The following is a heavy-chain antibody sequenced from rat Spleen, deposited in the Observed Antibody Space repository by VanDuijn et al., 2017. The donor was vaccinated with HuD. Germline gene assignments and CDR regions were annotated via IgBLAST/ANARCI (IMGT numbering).Heavy chain of an antibody. CDR3: ARAGSAAISLGNWFAY. Sequence: QVQLKESGPGLVQPSQTLSLTCTVSGSTLTRYHVHWVRQPPGKGLEWMGVVWSDGDKSYNSSLTSRLNISRDTSKSQVFLSMSSLQTEDTATYYCARAGSAAISLGNWFAYWGQGTLVTVSS. J-gene: IGHJ3*01. D-gene: IGHD1-2*01. CDR2: VWSDGDK. V-gene: IGHV2-32*01. CDR1: GSTLTRYH.